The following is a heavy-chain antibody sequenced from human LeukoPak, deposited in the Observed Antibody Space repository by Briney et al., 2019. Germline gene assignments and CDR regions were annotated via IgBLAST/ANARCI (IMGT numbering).Heavy chain of an antibody. J-gene: IGHJ4*02. CDR3: ARLSLAAENY. CDR2: IFYSGST. V-gene: IGHV4-39*02. CDR1: GGSISSSSYY. D-gene: IGHD6-13*01. Sequence: SETLSLTCTVSGGSISSSSYYWGWIRQPPGKGLEWIGSIFYSGSTYYNPSLKSRVTISVDTSKNHFSLGLSSVTAADTAVYYCARLSLAAENYWGQGNLVTVSS.